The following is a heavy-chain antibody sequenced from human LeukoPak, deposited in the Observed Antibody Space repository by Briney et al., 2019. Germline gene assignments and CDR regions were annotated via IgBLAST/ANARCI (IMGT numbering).Heavy chain of an antibody. V-gene: IGHV3-53*01. CDR2: IYSGGST. J-gene: IGHJ4*02. CDR1: GLTVSSNC. D-gene: IGHD3-22*01. Sequence: GGSLRLSCAASGLTVSSNCMSWVRQAPGKGLEWVSLIYSGGSTYYTDSVKGRSTISRDNSKNTLYLQMNSLRAEDTAVYYCARRAGDYSHPYDYWGQGILVTVSS. CDR3: ARRAGDYSHPYDY.